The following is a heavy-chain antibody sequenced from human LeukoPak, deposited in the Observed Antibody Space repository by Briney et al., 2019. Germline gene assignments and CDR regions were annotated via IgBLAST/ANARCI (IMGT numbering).Heavy chain of an antibody. Sequence: ASVKVSCKASGYTFTSYGISWVRQAPGQGLEWMGWISACNGNTNYAQKLQGRVTMTTDTSTSTAYMELRSLRSDDTAVYYCASGVRTGIAAAAPFDCWGQGTLVTVSS. V-gene: IGHV1-18*01. CDR3: ASGVRTGIAAAAPFDC. CDR2: ISACNGNT. D-gene: IGHD6-13*01. CDR1: GYTFTSYG. J-gene: IGHJ4*02.